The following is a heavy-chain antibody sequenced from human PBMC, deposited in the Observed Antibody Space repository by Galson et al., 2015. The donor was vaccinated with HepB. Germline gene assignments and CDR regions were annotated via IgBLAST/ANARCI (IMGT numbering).Heavy chain of an antibody. Sequence: SLRLSCATSGFTFSGSSMNWVRQVPGKGLEWVAYISTRGNTIYYADSVEGRFTISRDNAISSLYLQMNSLRADDTAVYFCARSIYGLIWSEGYFDLWGQGALVTVSS. CDR1: GFTFSGSS. D-gene: IGHD3/OR15-3a*01. CDR2: ISTRGNTI. J-gene: IGHJ4*02. V-gene: IGHV3-48*04. CDR3: ARSIYGLIWSEGYFDL.